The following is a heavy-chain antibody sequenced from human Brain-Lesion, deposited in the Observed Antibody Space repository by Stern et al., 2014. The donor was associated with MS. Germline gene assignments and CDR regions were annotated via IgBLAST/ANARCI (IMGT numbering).Heavy chain of an antibody. CDR1: GYIFTGYY. CDR2: INPNTGGT. Sequence: VHLVESGAEVKKPGASVKVSCKTSGYIFTGYYIHWVRQAPGQGLEWMALINPNTGGTKYAQKFQGRVTMSRDTSSSTAYVELSSLTSDDTAVYYCARDQRGITIFGVVTDYYYLGMDVWDQGTTVTVSS. D-gene: IGHD3-3*01. V-gene: IGHV1-2*02. CDR3: ARDQRGITIFGVVTDYYYLGMDV. J-gene: IGHJ6*02.